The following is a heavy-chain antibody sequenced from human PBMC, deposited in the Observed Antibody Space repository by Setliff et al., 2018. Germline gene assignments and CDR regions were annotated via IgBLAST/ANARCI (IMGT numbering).Heavy chain of an antibody. CDR1: GGSIRSSTHY. V-gene: IGHV4-39*02. Sequence: PSETLSPTCTVAGGSIRSSTHYWGRIRQPPGKGLEWIGTNYYSRLTYYTPSLRIRATISVDPSKNRFSLQLSSVTAADTAVYSCAGYQGSGSNYKVVNWFDPWGQGTLVTVSS. CDR3: AGYQGSGSNYKVVNWFDP. CDR2: NYYSRLT. J-gene: IGHJ5*02. D-gene: IGHD3-10*01.